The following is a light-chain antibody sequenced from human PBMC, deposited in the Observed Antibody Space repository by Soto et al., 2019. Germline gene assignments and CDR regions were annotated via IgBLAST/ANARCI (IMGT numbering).Light chain of an antibody. Sequence: QSALTQPASVSGSPGQSITISCTGTSSDVGGYNYVPWYQHHPGKAPKLMIYDVSNRPSGVSNLFSGSKSGNTASLSISGLQPEDEADYYCSSYRTSNTRQIVCGTGTKVTVL. J-gene: IGLJ1*01. CDR3: SSYRTSNTRQIV. CDR1: SSDVGGYNY. V-gene: IGLV2-14*03. CDR2: DVS.